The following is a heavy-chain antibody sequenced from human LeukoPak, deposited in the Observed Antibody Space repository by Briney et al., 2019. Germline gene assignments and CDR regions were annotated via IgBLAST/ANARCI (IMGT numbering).Heavy chain of an antibody. CDR3: AKAGALWFGESLFDY. CDR2: INQDGAET. D-gene: IGHD3-10*01. Sequence: GGSLRLSCAASGFTFNNCWMGWVRLAPGKGLEWVANINQDGAETYYIDSVKGRFTVSRDNAKNSLYLQMNSLRAEDTAVYYCAKAGALWFGESLFDYWGQGTLVTVSS. CDR1: GFTFNNCW. J-gene: IGHJ4*02. V-gene: IGHV3-7*01.